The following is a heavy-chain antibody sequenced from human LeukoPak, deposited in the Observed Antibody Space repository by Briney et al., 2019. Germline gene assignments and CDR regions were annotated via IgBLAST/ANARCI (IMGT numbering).Heavy chain of an antibody. D-gene: IGHD3-10*01. CDR1: GASISIYY. CDR3: ARGGYYGSGNDFRFDP. CDR2: IYYSGST. Sequence: SETLSLTCTVSGASISIYYWSWIRQPPGKGLEWIGYIYYSGSTNYNPSLKSRVSISVDTSKGQFSLKLSSVTAADTAVYYCARGGYYGSGNDFRFDPWGQGTLVTVSS. V-gene: IGHV4-59*01. J-gene: IGHJ5*02.